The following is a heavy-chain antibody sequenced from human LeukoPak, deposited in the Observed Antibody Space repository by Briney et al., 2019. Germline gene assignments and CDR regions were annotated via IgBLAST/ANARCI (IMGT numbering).Heavy chain of an antibody. CDR3: AREMSVSALFDH. J-gene: IGHJ4*02. Sequence: PSETLSLTCTVSGDSISSGGYYWSWIRQLPGKGLEWIGYINYSGTTYYNPSLKGRVTTSVDTSRNQFSLKLTSVTAAVTAVYYCAREMSVSALFDHWGQGKLVTVSS. CDR1: GDSISSGGYY. CDR2: INYSGTT. D-gene: IGHD3-3*01. V-gene: IGHV4-31*03.